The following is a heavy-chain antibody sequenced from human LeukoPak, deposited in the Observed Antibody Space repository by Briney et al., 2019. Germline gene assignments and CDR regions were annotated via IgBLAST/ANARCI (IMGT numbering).Heavy chain of an antibody. J-gene: IGHJ5*02. CDR2: ISTSSNTI. CDR1: GSTFSSYS. D-gene: IGHD3-22*01. V-gene: IGHV3-48*02. CDR3: ARDRGTSGYLP. Sequence: GGSLRLSCAVSGSTFSSYSMNWVRQAPGKGLEWVSYISTSSNTIHYADSVKGRFTISRDNAKNSLYLQMDSLRDDDTAVYYCARDRGTSGYLPWGQGTLVTVSS.